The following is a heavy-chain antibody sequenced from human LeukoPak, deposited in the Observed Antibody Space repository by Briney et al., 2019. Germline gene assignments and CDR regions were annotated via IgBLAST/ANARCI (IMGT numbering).Heavy chain of an antibody. CDR1: GFTFSSYW. CDR2: IKQDGSEK. D-gene: IGHD3-10*01. V-gene: IGHV3-7*01. J-gene: IGHJ4*02. CDR3: AREADGSGSYYNPSPLDY. Sequence: PGGSLRLSCAVSGFTFSSYWMSWVRQAPGKGLEWVANIKQDGSEKYYVDSVKGRFTISRDNAKNSLYLQMNSLRAEDTAVYYCAREADGSGSYYNPSPLDYWGQGTLVTVSS.